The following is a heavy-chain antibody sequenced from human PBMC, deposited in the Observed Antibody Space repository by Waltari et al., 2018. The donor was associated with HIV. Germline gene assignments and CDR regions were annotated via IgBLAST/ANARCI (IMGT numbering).Heavy chain of an antibody. CDR3: AKDNSVNYFTGDAFDI. Sequence: QVQLVESGGGVVQPGRSLRLSCAASGFAFSGSGINWVRQAPGKGPEWVAIIWSDGNNEYYADSVKGRFTIARDNSKDTLYLQMNSLRAEDTAMYYCAKDNSVNYFTGDAFDIWGQGTMVIVSS. V-gene: IGHV3-30*18. D-gene: IGHD1-26*01. J-gene: IGHJ3*02. CDR1: GFAFSGSG. CDR2: IWSDGNNE.